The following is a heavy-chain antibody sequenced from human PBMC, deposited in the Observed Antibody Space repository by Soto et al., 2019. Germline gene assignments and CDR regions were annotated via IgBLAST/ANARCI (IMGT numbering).Heavy chain of an antibody. CDR3: ASGTAVTNPGELGPFDY. V-gene: IGHV1-69*12. CDR2: IIPIFGTA. D-gene: IGHD4-17*01. CDR1: GGTFSSYA. J-gene: IGHJ4*02. Sequence: QVQLVQSGAEVKKPGSSVKVSCKAPGGTFSSYAISWVRQAPGQGLEWMGGIIPIFGTANYAQKFQGRVTITAXASLSXXYMELSSLRSEDTAVYYCASGTAVTNPGELGPFDYWGQGTLVTVSS.